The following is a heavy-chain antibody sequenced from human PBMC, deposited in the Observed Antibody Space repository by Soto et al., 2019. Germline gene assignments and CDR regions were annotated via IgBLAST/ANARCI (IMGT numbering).Heavy chain of an antibody. Sequence: PSQTLSLTCAISGDSVSSNSAAWNWIRQSPSRGLEWLGRTYYRSKWYNDYAVSVKSRITINPDTSKNQFSLQLNSVTPEDTAVYYCARDQWWSLAAAGTGKYYFDYWGQGTLVTVSS. V-gene: IGHV6-1*01. J-gene: IGHJ4*02. CDR1: GDSVSSNSAA. CDR3: ARDQWWSLAAAGTGKYYFDY. D-gene: IGHD6-13*01. CDR2: TYYRSKWYN.